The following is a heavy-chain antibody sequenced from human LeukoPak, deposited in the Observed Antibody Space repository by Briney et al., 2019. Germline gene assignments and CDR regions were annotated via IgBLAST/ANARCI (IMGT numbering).Heavy chain of an antibody. D-gene: IGHD6-13*01. CDR2: IYPGDSDT. J-gene: IGHJ4*02. Sequence: GESLKISCKGSGYSFTSYWIGWVRQMPGKRLEWMGIIYPGDSDTRYSPSFQGQVTISADKSISTAYLQWSSLKASDTAMYYCARQIRPGIAAAGVDYWGQGTLVTVSS. V-gene: IGHV5-51*01. CDR1: GYSFTSYW. CDR3: ARQIRPGIAAAGVDY.